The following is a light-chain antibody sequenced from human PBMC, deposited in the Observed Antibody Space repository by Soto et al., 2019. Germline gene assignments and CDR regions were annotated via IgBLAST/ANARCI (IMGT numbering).Light chain of an antibody. Sequence: DIQMTQSPSSLSASAGDGVTITCRASQGIRSDLGWYHQKPGKAPKRLIYGASSLQSGVPSRFSGSGSGTEFSLTISSLQPEEFAYYYCLQHRSYPPTFGGGTKVELK. CDR1: QGIRSD. V-gene: IGKV1-17*01. CDR3: LQHRSYPPT. CDR2: GAS. J-gene: IGKJ4*02.